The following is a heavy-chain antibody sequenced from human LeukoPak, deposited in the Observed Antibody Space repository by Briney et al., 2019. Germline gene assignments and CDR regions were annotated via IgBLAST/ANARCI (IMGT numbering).Heavy chain of an antibody. D-gene: IGHD1-26*01. CDR3: ARIDIIVGATTLDY. Sequence: GRSLRLSCEASGFIFSTYAMHWARQAPGKGLEWLAVISSDGSNKYHVDSVKGRFTISRDNSKNTLYLEMDSVRLGDTAVYYCARIDIIVGATTLDYWGQGTLVTVSS. CDR2: ISSDGSNK. CDR1: GFIFSTYA. V-gene: IGHV3-30*04. J-gene: IGHJ4*02.